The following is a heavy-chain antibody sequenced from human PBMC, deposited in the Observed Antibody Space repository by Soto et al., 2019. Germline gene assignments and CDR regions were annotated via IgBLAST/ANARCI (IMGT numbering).Heavy chain of an antibody. CDR3: ASGYYDILTGPDTKYYFDY. CDR1: GGSFSGYY. D-gene: IGHD3-9*01. V-gene: IGHV4-34*01. CDR2: INHSGST. J-gene: IGHJ4*02. Sequence: SETLSLTCAVYGGSFSGYYWSWIRQPPGTGLEWIGEINHSGSTNYNPSLKSRVTISVDTSKNQFSLKLTSVTAADTAVYYCASGYYDILTGPDTKYYFDYWGQGALVTLSS.